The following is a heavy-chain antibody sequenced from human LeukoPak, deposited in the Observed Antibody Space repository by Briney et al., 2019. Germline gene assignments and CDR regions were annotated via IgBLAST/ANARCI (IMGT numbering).Heavy chain of an antibody. J-gene: IGHJ6*04. CDR2: ISGSGNST. V-gene: IGHV3-23*01. D-gene: IGHD3-10*02. Sequence: GGSLRLSCAASGFTFSSYGMSWVRQPPGKGLEWVSAISGSGNSTYYADSVKGRFTISRDNAKNSLYLQMNSLRAEDTAVYYCAELGITMIGGVWGKGTTVTISS. CDR1: GFTFSSYG. CDR3: AELGITMIGGV.